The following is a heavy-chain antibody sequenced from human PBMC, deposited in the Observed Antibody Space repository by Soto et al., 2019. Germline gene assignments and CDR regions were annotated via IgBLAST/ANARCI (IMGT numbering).Heavy chain of an antibody. CDR1: GFTFSSYD. V-gene: IGHV3-33*01. Sequence: GGSLRLSCAASGFTFSSYDMHWVRQTPGKGLEWVAVIRYDGSNKYYGDSVKGRFIISRDNSKNTVYLQMNSLKTEDTAVYYCTRVVTRTNNYAFDVWGPGTMCTVSS. J-gene: IGHJ3*01. CDR3: TRVVTRTNNYAFDV. D-gene: IGHD2-8*01. CDR2: IRYDGSNK.